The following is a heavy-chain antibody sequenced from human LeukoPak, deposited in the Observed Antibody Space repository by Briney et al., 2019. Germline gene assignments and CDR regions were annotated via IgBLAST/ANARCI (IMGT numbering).Heavy chain of an antibody. V-gene: IGHV3-30*18. CDR1: GFTFSSYG. D-gene: IGHD1-26*01. CDR3: AKDWVGANV. CDR2: ISYDGSTK. J-gene: IGHJ4*02. Sequence: GGSLRLSCAASGFTFSSYGMHWVRQAPGKGLEWVAVISYDGSTKYYADSVKGRFTISRDNSKNTLYLQMNSLRAEDTAVYYCAKDWVGANVWGQGTLVTVSS.